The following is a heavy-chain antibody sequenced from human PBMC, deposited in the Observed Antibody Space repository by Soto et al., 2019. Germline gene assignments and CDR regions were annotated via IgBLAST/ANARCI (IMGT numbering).Heavy chain of an antibody. CDR2: IKSRTDGGTI. CDR3: WGSAY. Sequence: EVQLVESGGGLVKPGGSLRVSCAASGFTFREAWMNWVRQAPGKGLEWVGRIKSRTDGGTIEYATPVKGRFITSRDDSKNTLYLQMDSLKTEDTAVYYCWGSAYWGQGTLVTVSS. J-gene: IGHJ4*02. V-gene: IGHV3-15*07. CDR1: GFTFREAW. D-gene: IGHD3-16*01.